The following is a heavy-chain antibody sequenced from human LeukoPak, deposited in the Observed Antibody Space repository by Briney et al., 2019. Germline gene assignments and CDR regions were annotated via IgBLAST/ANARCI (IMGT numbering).Heavy chain of an antibody. Sequence: GGSLRLSCAASGFTVSNNYMSWVRQTPGKGLEWVSIIFSLGNTYYADSVKGRFTISRDNSKNTLYLQLNSLRVEDTAVYYCARHFDSGDYVENPIDYWGQGTLVTVSS. CDR3: ARHFDSGDYVENPIDY. D-gene: IGHD3-22*01. V-gene: IGHV3-66*02. CDR2: IFSLGNT. CDR1: GFTVSNNY. J-gene: IGHJ4*02.